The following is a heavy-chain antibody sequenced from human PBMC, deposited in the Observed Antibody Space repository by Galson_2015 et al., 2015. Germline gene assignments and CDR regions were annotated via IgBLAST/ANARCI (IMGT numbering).Heavy chain of an antibody. V-gene: IGHV1-2*06. CDR3: ASKVVVAATHYYYYGMDV. J-gene: IGHJ6*02. D-gene: IGHD2-15*01. CDR1: GYTFTGYY. CDR2: INPNSGGT. Sequence: SVKVSCKASGYTFTGYYMHWVRQAPGQGLEWMGRINPNSGGTNYAQKFQGSVTMTRDTSISTAYMELSRLRSDDTAVYYCASKVVVAATHYYYYGMDVWGQGTTVTVSS.